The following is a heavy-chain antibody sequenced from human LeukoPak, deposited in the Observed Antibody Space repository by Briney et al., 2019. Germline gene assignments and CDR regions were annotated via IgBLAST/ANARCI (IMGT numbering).Heavy chain of an antibody. Sequence: ASVKVSCKVSGYTLTELSMHWVRQAPGKGLEWMGGFDPGDGETIYAQKFQGRVTMTEDTSTDTAYMELSSLRSEDTAVYYCATEPSMVRGVIRPGYGMDVWGQGTTVTVSS. V-gene: IGHV1-24*01. CDR2: FDPGDGET. J-gene: IGHJ6*02. D-gene: IGHD3-10*01. CDR1: GYTLTELS. CDR3: ATEPSMVRGVIRPGYGMDV.